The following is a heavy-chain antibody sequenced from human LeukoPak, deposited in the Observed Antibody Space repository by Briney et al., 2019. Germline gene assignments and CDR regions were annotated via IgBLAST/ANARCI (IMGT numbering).Heavy chain of an antibody. CDR2: ISWNSGSI. D-gene: IGHD3-22*01. J-gene: IGHJ4*02. V-gene: IGHV3-9*01. CDR3: AKGSALLVVITYFDY. CDR1: GFTFDDYA. Sequence: GRSLRLSSAASGFTFDDYAMHWVRQAPGKGLEWVSGISWNSGSIGYADSVKGRFTISRDNAKNSLYLQMNSLRAEDTALYYCAKGSALLVVITYFDYWGQGTLVTVSS.